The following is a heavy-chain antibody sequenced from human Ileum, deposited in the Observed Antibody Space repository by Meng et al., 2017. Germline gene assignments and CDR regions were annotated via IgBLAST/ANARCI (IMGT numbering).Heavy chain of an antibody. CDR3: ARGKAIPDF. D-gene: IGHD2-2*02. CDR2: TYYSGTT. Sequence: QVQLQVSGPGLVKPSETLSLTCTGSGCSISGSYWSWIRQFPGKGLEWIGYTYYSGTTIHNPSLRGRVTMSVDTSRAQFSLKLTSVTAADTAIYYCARGKAIPDFWGQGTLVTVSS. V-gene: IGHV4-59*08. CDR1: GCSISGSY. J-gene: IGHJ4*02.